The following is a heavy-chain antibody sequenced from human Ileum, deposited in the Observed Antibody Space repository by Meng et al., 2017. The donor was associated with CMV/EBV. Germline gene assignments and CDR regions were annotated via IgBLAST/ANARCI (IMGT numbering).Heavy chain of an antibody. CDR1: GFTFSSYA. J-gene: IGHJ4*02. CDR3: ARDLLLVRSGWNSDY. V-gene: IGHV3-30-3*01. D-gene: IGHD6-19*01. CDR2: ISYDGSNK. Sequence: GESLKISCAASGFTFSSYAMHWVRQAPGKGLEWVAVISYDGSNKYYADSVKGRFTISRDNSKNTLYLQMNSLRAEDTAVYYCARDLLLVRSGWNSDYWGQGTLVTVSS.